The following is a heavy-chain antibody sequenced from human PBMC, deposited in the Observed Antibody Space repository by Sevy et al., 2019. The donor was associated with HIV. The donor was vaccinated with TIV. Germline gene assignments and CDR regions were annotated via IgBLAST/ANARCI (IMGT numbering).Heavy chain of an antibody. J-gene: IGHJ5*02. CDR3: ARGTPAFCTGGVCFNWFDP. Sequence: GGSLRLSCAASRFSFNGYGMHWVRQAPGKGLEWVAFIRYDGRNKYYADSVKGRFTISRDDSKNTLYLQMNRLRAEDTALYYWARGTPAFCTGGVCFNWFDPWGQGTLVTVSS. V-gene: IGHV3-30*02. CDR2: IRYDGRNK. CDR1: RFSFNGYG. D-gene: IGHD2-8*02.